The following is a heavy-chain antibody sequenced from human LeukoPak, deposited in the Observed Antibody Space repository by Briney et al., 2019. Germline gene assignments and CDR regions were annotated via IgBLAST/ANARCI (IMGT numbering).Heavy chain of an antibody. Sequence: GGSLRLSCAASGFTFSSYGMHWVRQAPGKGLEWVAVIWYDGSNKYYADSVKGRFTISRDNSKNTLYLQMNSLGAEDTAVYYCAKDYFDSSGYYYDVGWFDPWGQGTLVTVSS. V-gene: IGHV3-30*02. J-gene: IGHJ5*02. CDR3: AKDYFDSSGYYYDVGWFDP. CDR2: IWYDGSNK. D-gene: IGHD3-22*01. CDR1: GFTFSSYG.